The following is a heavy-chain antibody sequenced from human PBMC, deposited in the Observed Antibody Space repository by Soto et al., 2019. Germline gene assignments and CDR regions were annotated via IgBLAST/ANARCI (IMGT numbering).Heavy chain of an antibody. D-gene: IGHD1-1*01. CDR2: ISYDGSNK. J-gene: IGHJ4*02. V-gene: IGHV3-30-3*01. Sequence: GGSLRLSCAASGFSFSSYAMHWVRQAPGKGLEWVAVISYDGSNKYYADSVKGRFTISRDNSKNTLYLQMNSLRAEDTAVYSCAKELERRLDSRGQGTLVTVSS. CDR1: GFSFSSYA. CDR3: AKELERRLDS.